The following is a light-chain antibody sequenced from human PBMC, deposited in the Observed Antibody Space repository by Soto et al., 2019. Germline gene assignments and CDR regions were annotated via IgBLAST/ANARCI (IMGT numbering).Light chain of an antibody. V-gene: IGKV3-20*01. J-gene: IGKJ1*01. CDR3: QQYGSSGT. Sequence: EIVMTQSPATLSVSPGDRATLSCRASESVSNNYLAWYQQKPGQAPRLLIYGASNRATGIPDRCSGSGSGTDFTLTISRLEPEDFAVYYCQQYGSSGTFGQGTKVDIK. CDR2: GAS. CDR1: ESVSNNY.